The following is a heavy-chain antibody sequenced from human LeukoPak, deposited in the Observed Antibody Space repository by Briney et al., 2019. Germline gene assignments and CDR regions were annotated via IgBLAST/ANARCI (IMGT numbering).Heavy chain of an antibody. CDR2: ISSGSSYI. CDR1: GFTFSGHS. V-gene: IGHV3-21*01. CDR3: ARVSQVDDYYDSAVQDAMDL. Sequence: TGGSLRLSCAASGFTFSGHSVNWVRQAPRKGLEWVSSISSGSSYIFYADSVKGRFTISRDNAKNSVYLQMNNLRGDDTAVYYCARVSQVDDYYDSAVQDAMDLWGQGTMVIVSS. D-gene: IGHD3-22*01. J-gene: IGHJ3*01.